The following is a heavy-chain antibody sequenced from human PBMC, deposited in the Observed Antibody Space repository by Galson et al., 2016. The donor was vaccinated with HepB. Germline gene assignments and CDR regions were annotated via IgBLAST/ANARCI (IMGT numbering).Heavy chain of an antibody. CDR2: LYTGGDT. D-gene: IGHD2-15*01. CDR1: GFAVSTNY. Sequence: SLRLSCAASGFAVSTNYMSWVRQAPGKGLEWVSVLYTGGDTYYAASVKGRFTISRHNSENTLYLQMNSLRPEDTALYFCARGYCSVGGCYSDAFDIWGQGTMVIVSS. CDR3: ARGYCSVGGCYSDAFDI. J-gene: IGHJ3*02. V-gene: IGHV3-53*04.